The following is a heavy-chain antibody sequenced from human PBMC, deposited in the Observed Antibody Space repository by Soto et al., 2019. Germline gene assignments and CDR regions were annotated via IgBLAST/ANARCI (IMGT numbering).Heavy chain of an antibody. CDR3: ARSYCSGGSCYSWRQYYYAMDV. Sequence: SVKVSCKASGGTLGSYAINWVRQAPGQGLEWMGGIIPMFGTANYAQKFRGRVTITADESTSTAYMELSSLRSEDTAVYYCARSYCSGGSCYSWRQYYYAMDVWGQGTAVTVSS. D-gene: IGHD2-15*01. V-gene: IGHV1-69*13. CDR1: GGTLGSYA. CDR2: IIPMFGTA. J-gene: IGHJ6*02.